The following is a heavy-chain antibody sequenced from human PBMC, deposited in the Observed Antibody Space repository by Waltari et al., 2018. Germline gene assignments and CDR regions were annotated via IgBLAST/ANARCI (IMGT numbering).Heavy chain of an antibody. Sequence: QVQLQESGPGLVKPSETLSLTCTVSGGSVSGHYWNWIRQPPGKGLEWIGYVHYSAETIYNPSLKSRVTISVDTSKNQLSLRLTSVTAADTAVYYCARDSPITVSGLIQDAFDIWGQGTLVTVSS. CDR2: VHYSAET. J-gene: IGHJ3*02. CDR1: GGSVSGHY. D-gene: IGHD3-3*01. CDR3: ARDSPITVSGLIQDAFDI. V-gene: IGHV4-59*02.